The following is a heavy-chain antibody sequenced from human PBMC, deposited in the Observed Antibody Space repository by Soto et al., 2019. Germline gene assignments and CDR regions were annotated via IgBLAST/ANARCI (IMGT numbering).Heavy chain of an antibody. CDR1: GFTFSSYA. V-gene: IGHV3-23*01. CDR2: ISGSGGST. Sequence: PGGSLRLSCAASGFTFSSYAMSWVRQAPGKGLEWVSAISGSGGSTYYADSVKGRFTISRDNSKNTLYLQMNSLRAGDTAVYYCAKATYYDFWSGYPAYYGMDVWGQGTTVTVSS. CDR3: AKATYYDFWSGYPAYYGMDV. J-gene: IGHJ6*02. D-gene: IGHD3-3*01.